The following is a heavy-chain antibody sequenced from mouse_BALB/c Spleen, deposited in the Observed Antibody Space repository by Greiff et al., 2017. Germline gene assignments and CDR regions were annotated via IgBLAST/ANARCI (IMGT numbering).Heavy chain of an antibody. J-gene: IGHJ4*01. D-gene: IGHD2-1*01. V-gene: IGHV1S137*01. CDR1: GYTFTDYA. CDR3: ARRYGNYYAMDY. Sequence: QVQLKQSGAELVRPGVSVKISCKGSGYTFTDYAMHWVKQSHAKSLEWIGVISTYYGDASYNQKFKGKATMTVDKSSSTAYMELARLTSEDSAIYYCARRYGNYYAMDYWGQGTSVTVSS. CDR2: ISTYYGDA.